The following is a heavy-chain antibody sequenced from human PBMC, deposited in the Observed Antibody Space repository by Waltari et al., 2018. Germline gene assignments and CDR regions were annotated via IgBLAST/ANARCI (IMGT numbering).Heavy chain of an antibody. J-gene: IGHJ4*02. Sequence: QVQLVQSGAEVKKPGSSVKVSCKASGGTFSSYAISWVRQAPGQGLEWMGGIIPIFGTANYEKKFQGRVTITTDESTSTAYMELSSLRSEDTAVYYCARGESSSPQYYFDYWGQGTLVTVSS. CDR2: IIPIFGTA. D-gene: IGHD6-13*01. CDR1: GGTFSSYA. CDR3: ARGESSSPQYYFDY. V-gene: IGHV1-69*05.